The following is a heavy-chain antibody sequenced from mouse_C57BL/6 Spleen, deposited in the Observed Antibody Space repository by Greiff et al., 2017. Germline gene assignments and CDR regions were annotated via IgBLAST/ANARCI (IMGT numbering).Heavy chain of an antibody. CDR2: ISGGGVNT. V-gene: IGHV5-9*01. D-gene: IGHD1-1*01. J-gene: IGHJ1*03. CDR3: ARHRGITTPVEGYFDG. CDR1: GFTFSSYT. Sequence: EVKVVESGGGLVKPGGSLKLSCAASGFTFSSYTMSWVRQTPEKRLEWVAPISGGGVNTYYPDSVKGRFTISRDNAKDTLYLQMSSLRSEDTALYYCARHRGITTPVEGYFDGWGTGTTVTVSS.